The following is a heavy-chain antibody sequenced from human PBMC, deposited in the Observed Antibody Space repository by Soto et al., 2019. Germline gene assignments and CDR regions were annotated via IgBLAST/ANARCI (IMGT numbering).Heavy chain of an antibody. CDR3: ARDLGGSYSAPVDY. CDR1: GYTFPSYG. CDR2: ISAYNGNT. J-gene: IGHJ4*02. D-gene: IGHD1-26*01. V-gene: IGHV1-18*01. Sequence: QVQLVQSGAEVKKPGASVKVSCKASGYTFPSYGISWVRQAPGQGLEWMGWISAYNGNTKYAQKLQGRVTMTTDTXXSAAYMEPRRRRSDDTAVYYCARDLGGSYSAPVDYWGQGTLVTVSS.